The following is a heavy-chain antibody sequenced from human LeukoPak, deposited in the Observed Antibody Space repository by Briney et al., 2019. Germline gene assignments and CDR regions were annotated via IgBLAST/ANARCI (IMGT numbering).Heavy chain of an antibody. CDR3: ARDWFHAIDY. D-gene: IGHD2/OR15-2a*01. CDR2: ISGSDDGT. CDR1: GFTFSTYA. J-gene: IGHJ4*02. V-gene: IGHV3-23*01. Sequence: GGSLRLSCAASGFTFSTYAMSWVRQIPGKGLEWVSAISGSDDGTYYADSVKGRFTISRDNSRNTLYLQMNTLRAEDTAVYYCARDWFHAIDYWGQGTLVTVSS.